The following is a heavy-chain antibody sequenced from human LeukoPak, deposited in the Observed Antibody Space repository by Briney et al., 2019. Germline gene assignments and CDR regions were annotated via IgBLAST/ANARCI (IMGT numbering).Heavy chain of an antibody. CDR3: ATQFGSGTLANEYDY. D-gene: IGHD3-10*01. V-gene: IGHV3-30*02. Sequence: GGSLRLSCAASGFTFSVYGLHWVRQAPGKGLEWVSFIRSDGSNKYYTESVKGRFTVSRDNSNNTLYLQMNSLRVEDSAVYYCATQFGSGTLANEYDYWGQGSLVTVSS. CDR2: IRSDGSNK. J-gene: IGHJ4*02. CDR1: GFTFSVYG.